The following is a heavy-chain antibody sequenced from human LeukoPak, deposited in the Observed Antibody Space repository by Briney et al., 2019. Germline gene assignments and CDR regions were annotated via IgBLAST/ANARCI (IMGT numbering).Heavy chain of an antibody. CDR2: ISSSSSYI. V-gene: IGHV3-21*01. Sequence: GGSLRLSCAASGFTFGSYSMNWVRQAPGKGLEWVSSISSSSSYIYYADSVKGRFTISRDNAKNSLYLQMNSLRAEDTAVYYCAKAYYYDSSGYPDSWYFDLWGRGTLVTASS. CDR3: AKAYYYDSSGYPDSWYFDL. J-gene: IGHJ2*01. CDR1: GFTFGSYS. D-gene: IGHD3-22*01.